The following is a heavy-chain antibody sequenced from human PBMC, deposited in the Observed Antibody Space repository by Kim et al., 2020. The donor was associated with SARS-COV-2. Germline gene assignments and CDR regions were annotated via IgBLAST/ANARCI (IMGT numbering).Heavy chain of an antibody. D-gene: IGHD4-17*01. V-gene: IGHV4-59*01. J-gene: IGHJ6*03. CDR3: ARARRGWTTGYYYYMDV. Sequence: SETLSLTCTVSGGSISSYYWSWIRQPPGKGLEWIGYIYYSGSTNYNPFLKSRVTISVDTSKNQFSLKLSSVTAADTAVYYCARARRGWTTGYYYYMDVWGKGTTVTVSS. CDR2: IYYSGST. CDR1: GGSISSYY.